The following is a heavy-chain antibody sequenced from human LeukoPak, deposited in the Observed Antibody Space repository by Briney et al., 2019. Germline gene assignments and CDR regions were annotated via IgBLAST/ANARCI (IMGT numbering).Heavy chain of an antibody. Sequence: PGGSLRLFCAASGFTVSNNYMSWVRQAPGKGLEWVSVIHSGGTTDYADSVQGRFTISRDNSKTTVYLHMNSLRAEDTAVYYCARDSDSGYGPFASWGQGTLVTVSS. CDR2: IHSGGTT. CDR1: GFTVSNNY. CDR3: ARDSDSGYGPFAS. D-gene: IGHD5-12*01. J-gene: IGHJ4*02. V-gene: IGHV3-53*01.